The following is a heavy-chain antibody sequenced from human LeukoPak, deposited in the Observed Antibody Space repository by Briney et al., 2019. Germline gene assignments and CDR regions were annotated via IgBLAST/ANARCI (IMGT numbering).Heavy chain of an antibody. Sequence: GGSLRPSCAASGFTLSSYWMHWVRQAPGKGLVWVSRINSDGSSTSYADSVKGRFTISRDNAKNTLYLQMNSLRDEDTAVYYCAKGGGSPLDYWGQGTLVTVSS. CDR1: GFTLSSYW. J-gene: IGHJ4*02. D-gene: IGHD1-26*01. V-gene: IGHV3-74*01. CDR2: INSDGSST. CDR3: AKGGGSPLDY.